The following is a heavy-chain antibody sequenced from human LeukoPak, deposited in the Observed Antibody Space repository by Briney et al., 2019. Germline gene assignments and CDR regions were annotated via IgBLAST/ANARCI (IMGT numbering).Heavy chain of an antibody. J-gene: IGHJ4*02. Sequence: GGSLRLSCVVSGFTFSDYAMSWVRQAPGKGLEWVSAISGGGGSTYYADSVKGRFTISRDNSKNMLYLQMNSLRAEDTAVYYGARGGVNYGNPRYWAQGTLVTVSS. CDR1: GFTFSDYA. CDR2: ISGGGGST. D-gene: IGHD5-24*01. V-gene: IGHV3-23*01. CDR3: ARGGVNYGNPRY.